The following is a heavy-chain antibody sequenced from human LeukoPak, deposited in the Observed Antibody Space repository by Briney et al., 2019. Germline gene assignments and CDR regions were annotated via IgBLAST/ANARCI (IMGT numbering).Heavy chain of an antibody. J-gene: IGHJ6*02. D-gene: IGHD3-3*01. CDR3: ARPPGYDFWSGYPPSDYYYGMDV. CDR1: GGTFSSYA. V-gene: IGHV1-69*01. Sequence: SVKVSCKASGGTFSSYAISWVRQAPGQGLEWMGGIIPIFGTANYAQKFQGRVTIAADESTSTAYMELSTLRSEDTAVYYCARPPGYDFWSGYPPSDYYYGMDVWGQGTTVTASS. CDR2: IIPIFGTA.